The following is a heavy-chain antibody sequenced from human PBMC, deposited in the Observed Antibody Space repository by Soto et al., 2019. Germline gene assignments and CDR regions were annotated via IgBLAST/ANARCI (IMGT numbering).Heavy chain of an antibody. J-gene: IGHJ4*02. V-gene: IGHV3-48*02. D-gene: IGHD6-19*01. CDR2: FGGDSRPI. CDR3: ARDLGWAFDY. Sequence: EVQLVESGGGLVQPGGSLRLSCAASGFTFSTFSMNWVRQAPGRVLEWIAYFGGDSRPISYADSVKGRFTISRDNAKNSLYLQMDSLRDEDTAVYYCARDLGWAFDYWGQGTLVTVSS. CDR1: GFTFSTFS.